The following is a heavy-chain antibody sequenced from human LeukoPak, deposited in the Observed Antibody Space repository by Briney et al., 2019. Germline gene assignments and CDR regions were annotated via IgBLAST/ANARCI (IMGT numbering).Heavy chain of an antibody. D-gene: IGHD2-15*01. CDR3: ARVPTVVAATFFDY. CDR1: GFTFSSYS. Sequence: GGSLRLSCAASGFTFSSYSMNWVRQAPGKGLEWVSSISSSSSYIYYADSVKGRFTISRDNAKNSLYLQMNSLRAEDTAVYYCARVPTVVAATFFDYWGQGTLVTVSS. CDR2: ISSSSSYI. J-gene: IGHJ4*02. V-gene: IGHV3-21*01.